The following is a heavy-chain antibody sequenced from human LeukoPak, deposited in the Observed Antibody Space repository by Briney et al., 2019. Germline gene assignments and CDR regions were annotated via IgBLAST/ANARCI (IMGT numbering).Heavy chain of an antibody. CDR1: GYTFTGYY. CDR3: ARDGTTAGNYYDY. CDR2: INPNSGGT. V-gene: IGHV1-2*02. D-gene: IGHD6-13*01. Sequence: GASVKVSCKASGYTFTGYYMHWVRQAPGQGLEWMGWINPNSGGTNYAQKFQGRVTMTRDTSISTAYMELSRLRSDDTAVYYCARDGTTAGNYYDYWGQGTLVTVSS. J-gene: IGHJ4*02.